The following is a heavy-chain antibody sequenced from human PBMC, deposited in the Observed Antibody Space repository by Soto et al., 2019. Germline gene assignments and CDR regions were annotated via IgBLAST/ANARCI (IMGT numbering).Heavy chain of an antibody. CDR1: GGSISSYY. CDR3: ARDGGQWLARDYFDY. Sequence: SETLSLTCTVSGGSISSYYWSWIRQPAGKGLEWIGRIYTSGSTNYNPSLKSRVTMSVDTSKNQFSLKLSSVTAADTAVYYCARDGGQWLARDYFDYWGQGTLVTVSS. J-gene: IGHJ4*02. D-gene: IGHD6-19*01. V-gene: IGHV4-4*07. CDR2: IYTSGST.